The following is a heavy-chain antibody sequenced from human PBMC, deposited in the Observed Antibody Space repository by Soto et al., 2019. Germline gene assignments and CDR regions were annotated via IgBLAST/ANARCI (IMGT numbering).Heavy chain of an antibody. CDR1: GVSISSGKW. D-gene: IGHD3-22*01. J-gene: IGHJ4*02. Sequence: QVQLQXSGPGLVKPXGTLSLTCTISGVSISSGKWWSWVRQPPGEGLEWIGEIFHTGNTDYKPSLKSRVSILVDKSKNQFSLNLDSVTAADTAVYYCARNLFDSRGYPPEVWGQGILVTVSS. CDR3: ARNLFDSRGYPPEV. CDR2: IFHTGNT. V-gene: IGHV4-4*02.